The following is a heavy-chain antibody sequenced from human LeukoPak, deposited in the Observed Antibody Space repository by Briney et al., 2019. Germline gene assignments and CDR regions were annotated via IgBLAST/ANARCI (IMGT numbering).Heavy chain of an antibody. CDR1: GFTFSSYA. V-gene: IGHV3-30*04. Sequence: GSLRLSCAASGFTFSSYAMHWVRQAPGKGLEWVAVISYDGSNKYYADSVKGRFTISRDNSKNTLYLQMNSLRAEDTAVYYCASLAVAVDYWGQGTLVTVSS. CDR2: ISYDGSNK. CDR3: ASLAVAVDY. J-gene: IGHJ4*02. D-gene: IGHD6-19*01.